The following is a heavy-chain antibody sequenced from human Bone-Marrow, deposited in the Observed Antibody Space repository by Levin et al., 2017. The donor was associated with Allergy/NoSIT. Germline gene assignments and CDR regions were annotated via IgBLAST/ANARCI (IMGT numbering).Heavy chain of an antibody. CDR3: ARATRYYYDSGPFDY. CDR2: IYFTGST. D-gene: IGHD3-22*01. Sequence: SETLSLTCTVSGGSITHYYWSWIRRPPGKGLEWIGSIYFTGSTNYNPSLESRVTMSVDRTTNQFSLKLSSVTTADTAVYYCARATRYYYDSGPFDYWGQGALVTVSS. CDR1: GGSITHYY. J-gene: IGHJ4*02. V-gene: IGHV4-59*01.